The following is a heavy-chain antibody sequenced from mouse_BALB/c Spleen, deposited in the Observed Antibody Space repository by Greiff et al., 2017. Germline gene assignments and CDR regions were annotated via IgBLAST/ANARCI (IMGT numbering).Heavy chain of an antibody. CDR3: ARGDSSGPSY. Sequence: EVQVVESGGGLVQPGGSLRLSCATSGFTFTDYYMSWVRQPPGKALEWLGFIRNKANGYTTEYSASVKGRFTISRDNSQSILYLQMNTLRAEDSATYYCARGDSSGPSYWGQGTLVTVSA. CDR1: GFTFTDYY. CDR2: IRNKANGYTT. J-gene: IGHJ3*01. V-gene: IGHV7-3*02. D-gene: IGHD3-2*01.